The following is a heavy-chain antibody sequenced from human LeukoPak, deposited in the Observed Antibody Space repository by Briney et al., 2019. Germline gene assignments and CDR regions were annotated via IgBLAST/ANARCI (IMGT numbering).Heavy chain of an antibody. CDR3: ARRDILTGYSYYFDY. D-gene: IGHD3-9*01. CDR2: IYPGDSDT. J-gene: IGHJ4*02. Sequence: GESLKISCKGSGYSFTSYWIGWLRQTPGKGLEWMGIIYPGDSDTRYSPSFQGQVTISADKSISTAYLQWSSLKASDTAMYYCARRDILTGYSYYFDYWGQGTLVTVSS. CDR1: GYSFTSYW. V-gene: IGHV5-51*01.